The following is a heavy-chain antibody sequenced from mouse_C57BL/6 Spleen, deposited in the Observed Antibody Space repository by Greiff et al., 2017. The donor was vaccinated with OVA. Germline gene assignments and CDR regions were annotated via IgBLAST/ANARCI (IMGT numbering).Heavy chain of an antibody. V-gene: IGHV2-6-1*01. D-gene: IGHD2-3*01. CDR2: IWSDGST. CDR1: GFSLTSSG. J-gene: IGHJ4*01. Sequence: QVQLQESGPGLVAPSQSLSITCTVSGFSLTSSGVHWVRQPPGKGLEWLVVIWSDGSTTYNSALKSSLSISKDNSKSQVFLKMNSLQTDDTAMYYCARHEMDYYYAMDYWGQGTSVTVSS. CDR3: ARHEMDYYYAMDY.